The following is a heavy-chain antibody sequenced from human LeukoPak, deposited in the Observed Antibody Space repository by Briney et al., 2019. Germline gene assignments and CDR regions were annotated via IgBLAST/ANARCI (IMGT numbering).Heavy chain of an antibody. J-gene: IGHJ4*02. CDR3: ARAGTIFGVDYYFDY. Sequence: GGSLRLSCAASGFNLSTYWMSWVRQAPGKGLEWVANIKQDGSEKSYVDSVKGRFTISRDNAKNSLYLQMNSLRAEDTAVYYCARAGTIFGVDYYFDYWGQGTLVTVSS. V-gene: IGHV3-7*01. CDR1: GFNLSTYW. CDR2: IKQDGSEK. D-gene: IGHD3-3*01.